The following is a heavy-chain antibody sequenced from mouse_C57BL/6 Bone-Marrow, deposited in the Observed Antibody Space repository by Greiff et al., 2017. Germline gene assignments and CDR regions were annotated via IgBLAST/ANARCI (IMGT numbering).Heavy chain of an antibody. Sequence: VKLQESGSELRSPGSSVKLSCKDFDSEVFPIAYMSWVRQKPGHGFEWIGGILPSIGRTIYGEKFEDKATLDADTLSNTAYLELNSLTSEDSAIYYCARHYDGYLFDYWGQGTTLTVSS. D-gene: IGHD2-3*01. CDR1: DSEVFPIAY. CDR3: ARHYDGYLFDY. V-gene: IGHV15-2*01. J-gene: IGHJ2*01. CDR2: ILPSIGRT.